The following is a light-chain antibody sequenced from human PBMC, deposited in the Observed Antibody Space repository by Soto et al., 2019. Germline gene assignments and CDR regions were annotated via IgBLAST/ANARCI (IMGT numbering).Light chain of an antibody. CDR3: QQYHSLPLT. Sequence: DIQMIQSPSSLSAFVGDRVTITCQATRGINNFLNWYQQKPGKAPKLLIYVASNLEAGVPSRFNGSVSVTDFTFTISSLQAEDIATYYCQQYHSLPLTFGGGTKVEIK. CDR2: VAS. J-gene: IGKJ4*01. V-gene: IGKV1-33*01. CDR1: RGINNF.